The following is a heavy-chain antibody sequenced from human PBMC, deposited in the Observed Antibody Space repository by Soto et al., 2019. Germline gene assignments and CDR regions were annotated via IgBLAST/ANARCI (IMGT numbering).Heavy chain of an antibody. CDR1: GDSVSSNSAA. D-gene: IGHD2-2*02. CDR2: TYYRSKWYN. V-gene: IGHV6-1*01. J-gene: IGHJ1*01. CDR3: AREGSSTSCYRCKYFQN. Sequence: SQTLSLTCAISGDSVSSNSAAWNWIRQSPSRGLEWLGRTYYRSKWYNDYAVSVKSRITINPDTSKNQFSLQLNSVTPEDTAVYYCAREGSSTSCYRCKYFQNWGQGTLVTVSS.